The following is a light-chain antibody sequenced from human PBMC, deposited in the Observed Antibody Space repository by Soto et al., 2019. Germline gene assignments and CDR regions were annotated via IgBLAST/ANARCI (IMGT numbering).Light chain of an antibody. CDR2: GAS. CDR3: QQYNNWPLT. J-gene: IGKJ4*01. CDR1: QSVSSN. V-gene: IGKV3-15*01. Sequence: EIVMTQSPATLSVSPGERATLSCRASQSVSSNLAWYQQKPGQAPRLLIYGASTWATGIPARFSGSGSGTEFTLTISSLQSEDFAVYSCQQYNNWPLTFGGGTKVEIK.